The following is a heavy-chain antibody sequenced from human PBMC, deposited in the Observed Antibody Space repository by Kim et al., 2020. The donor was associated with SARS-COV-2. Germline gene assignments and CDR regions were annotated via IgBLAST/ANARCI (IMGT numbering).Heavy chain of an antibody. V-gene: IGHV3-23*01. CDR1: GFTFSSYA. CDR2: ISGSGGST. Sequence: GGSLRLSCAASGFTFSSYAMSWVRQAPGKGLEWVSAISGSGGSTYYADSVKGRFTISRDNSKNTLYLQMNSLRAEDTAVYYCAKLTTYSGYDPYYYGMDVWGQGTTVTVSS. CDR3: AKLTTYSGYDPYYYGMDV. D-gene: IGHD5-12*01. J-gene: IGHJ6*02.